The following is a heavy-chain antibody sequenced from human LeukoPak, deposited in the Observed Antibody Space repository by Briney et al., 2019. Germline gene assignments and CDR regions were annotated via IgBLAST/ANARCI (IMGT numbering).Heavy chain of an antibody. CDR2: ISWNSGSI. Sequence: GGSLRLSCAASGFTFDDYAMPWVRHAPGKGLEWVSGISWNSGSIGYADSVKGRFTISRDNAKNSLYLQMNSLRAEDTALYYCAKDWSYSSSWYDYWGQGTLVTVSS. J-gene: IGHJ4*02. D-gene: IGHD6-13*01. V-gene: IGHV3-9*01. CDR3: AKDWSYSSSWYDY. CDR1: GFTFDDYA.